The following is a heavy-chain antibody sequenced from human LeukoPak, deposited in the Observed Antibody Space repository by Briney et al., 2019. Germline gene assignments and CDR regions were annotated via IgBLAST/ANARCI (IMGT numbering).Heavy chain of an antibody. J-gene: IGHJ4*02. CDR2: IGSSSENI. Sequence: GGSLRLSCAASGFTFNIYSMTWVRQAPGKGLEWVSSIGSSSENIYYADSVRGPFTISRDNAKNSLFLQMSSLRAEDTAVYYCPRWTTLTTKALDYWGQGTLVTVSS. CDR1: GFTFNIYS. D-gene: IGHD4-17*01. V-gene: IGHV3-21*01. CDR3: PRWTTLTTKALDY.